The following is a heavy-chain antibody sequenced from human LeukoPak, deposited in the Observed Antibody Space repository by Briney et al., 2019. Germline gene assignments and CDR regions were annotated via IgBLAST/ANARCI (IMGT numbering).Heavy chain of an antibody. CDR3: VRDGTSTDDY. CDR1: GYTFSNFG. V-gene: IGHV1-18*01. D-gene: IGHD2-2*01. J-gene: IGHJ4*02. Sequence: ASVKVSCKTSGYTFSNFGISWVRQAPGQGLEWMGWISGNNDNPNYGQKFQGRFTVTTDSSTSTAYMELRNLRFDDTAVYYCVRDGTSTDDYWGQGTLVTVSS. CDR2: ISGNNDNP.